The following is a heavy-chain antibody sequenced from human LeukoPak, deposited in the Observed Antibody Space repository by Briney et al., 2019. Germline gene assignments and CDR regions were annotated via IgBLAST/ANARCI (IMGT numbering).Heavy chain of an antibody. J-gene: IGHJ4*02. V-gene: IGHV3-23*01. CDR3: AKELYGNPSGY. Sequence: GGSLRLSCAASGFTFSSYAMSWVRQAPGKGLEWVSGISGSSGRIFYADSVKGRFTISRDNSKNTLYLQMNTLRAEDTAVYYCAKELYGNPSGYWGQGTRVTVSS. CDR1: GFTFSSYA. CDR2: ISGSSGRI. D-gene: IGHD2-8*01.